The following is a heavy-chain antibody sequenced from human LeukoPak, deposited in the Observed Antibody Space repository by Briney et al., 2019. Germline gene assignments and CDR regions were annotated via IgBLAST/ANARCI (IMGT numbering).Heavy chain of an antibody. CDR3: ARDSFRFLEWTNAIDY. Sequence: GGSLRLSCAASGFTFSSYAMSWVRQAPGKGLEWVSAISGSGGSTYYADSVKGRFTISRDNAKNSLYLQMNSLRAEDTAVYYCARDSFRFLEWTNAIDYWGQGTLVTVSS. J-gene: IGHJ4*02. CDR2: ISGSGGST. V-gene: IGHV3-23*01. CDR1: GFTFSSYA. D-gene: IGHD3-3*01.